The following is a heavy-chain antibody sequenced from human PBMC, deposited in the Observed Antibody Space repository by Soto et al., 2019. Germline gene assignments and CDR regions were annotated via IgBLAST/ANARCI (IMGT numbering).Heavy chain of an antibody. CDR2: IYNSGDT. V-gene: IGHV4-30-4*01. Sequence: QVQLQESGPGLVKPSQTLSLTCTVSGDSISSGDYYWNWIRQSPGKGLEWIGFIYNSGDTHYNPSLKSRVTISIDTSKNQFSLRLHSVTAADTAVYYCARGGDLWNGYDPFIWGQGTMVTVSS. CDR3: ARGGDLWNGYDPFI. D-gene: IGHD3-3*01. CDR1: GDSISSGDYY. J-gene: IGHJ3*02.